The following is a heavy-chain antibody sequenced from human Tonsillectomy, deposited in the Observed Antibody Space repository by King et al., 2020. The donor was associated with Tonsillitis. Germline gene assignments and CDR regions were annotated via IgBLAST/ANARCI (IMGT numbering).Heavy chain of an antibody. CDR3: ARGHTAMVPYFDY. CDR2: IWYDGSNK. CDR1: GFTFSSYG. D-gene: IGHD5-18*01. Sequence: HVQLVESGGGVVQPGRSLRLSCAASGFTFSSYGMHWVRQAPGKGLEWVAVIWYDGSNKYYADSVKGRFTISRDNSKNTLYLQMNSLRAEDTAVYHCARGHTAMVPYFDYWGQGTLVTVSS. J-gene: IGHJ4*02. V-gene: IGHV3-33*01.